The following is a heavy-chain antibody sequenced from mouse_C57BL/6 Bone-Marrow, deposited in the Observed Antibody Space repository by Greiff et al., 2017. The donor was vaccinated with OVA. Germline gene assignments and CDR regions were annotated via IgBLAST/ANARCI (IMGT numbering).Heavy chain of an antibody. CDR1: GYTFTNYW. Sequence: VKLQQSGAELVRPGTSVKMSCKASGYTFTNYWIGWAKQRPGHGLEWIGDIYPGGGYTNYNEKFKGKATLTADKSSSTAYMQFSSLTSEDSAIYYCARDGNGSSYHYWGQGTTLTVSS. CDR3: ARDGNGSSYHY. V-gene: IGHV1-63*01. D-gene: IGHD1-1*01. CDR2: IYPGGGYT. J-gene: IGHJ2*01.